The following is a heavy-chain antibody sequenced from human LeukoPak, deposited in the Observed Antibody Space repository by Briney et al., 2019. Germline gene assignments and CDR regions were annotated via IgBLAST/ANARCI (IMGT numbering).Heavy chain of an antibody. Sequence: ASVKVSCKASGYTFTSYGISWVRQAPGQGLEWMGWISAYNGNTNYAQKLQGRVTMTTDTSTSTAYMELRSLRSDDTAVYYCARDRAKSTVVVPAGYWGQGTLVTVSS. D-gene: IGHD2-2*01. V-gene: IGHV1-18*01. J-gene: IGHJ4*02. CDR1: GYTFTSYG. CDR3: ARDRAKSTVVVPAGY. CDR2: ISAYNGNT.